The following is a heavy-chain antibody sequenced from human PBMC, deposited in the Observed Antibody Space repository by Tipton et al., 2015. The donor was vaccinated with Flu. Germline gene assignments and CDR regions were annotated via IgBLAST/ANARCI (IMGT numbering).Heavy chain of an antibody. D-gene: IGHD4-17*01. CDR2: IKQDGSQK. J-gene: IGHJ4*02. CDR3: AREREDGDYSDY. V-gene: IGHV3-7*03. CDR1: GFTLSSYW. Sequence: SLRLSCAASGFTLSSYWMTWVRQAPGKGLEWVANIKQDGSQKYYVDSVKGRFTISRDNAKNSLYLQMNSLRAEDTAVYYCAREREDGDYSDYWGQGTLVTVSS.